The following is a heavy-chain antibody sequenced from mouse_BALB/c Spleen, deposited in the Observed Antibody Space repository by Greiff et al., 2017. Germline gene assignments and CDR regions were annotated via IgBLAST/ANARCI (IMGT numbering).Heavy chain of an antibody. D-gene: IGHD1-1*01. CDR2: IWAGGST. V-gene: IGHV2-9*02. CDR3: ARSYYYGSRYYAMDY. CDR1: GFSLTSYG. J-gene: IGHJ4*01. Sequence: QVQLKESGPGLVAPSQSLSITCTVSGFSLTSYGVHWVRQPPGKGLEWLGVIWAGGSTNYNSALMSRLSISKDNSKSQVFLKMNSLQTDDTAMYYCARSYYYGSRYYAMDYWGQGTSVTVSS.